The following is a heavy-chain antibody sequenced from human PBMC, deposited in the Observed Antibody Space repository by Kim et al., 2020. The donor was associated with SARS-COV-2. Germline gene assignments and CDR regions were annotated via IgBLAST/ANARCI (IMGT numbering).Heavy chain of an antibody. CDR1: GFTFGVFT. CDR2: MSHGGRHI. CDR3: ARDSLGSIDF. Sequence: GGSLRLSCTTSGFTFGVFTMHWVRQGPGKGLECVALMSHGGRHINYRDSVKGRFTISRDNSKDTLFLHMNSLRPEDTAVYYCARDSLGSIDFWCQRALV. D-gene: IGHD1-26*01. J-gene: IGHJ4*02. V-gene: IGHV3-30*04.